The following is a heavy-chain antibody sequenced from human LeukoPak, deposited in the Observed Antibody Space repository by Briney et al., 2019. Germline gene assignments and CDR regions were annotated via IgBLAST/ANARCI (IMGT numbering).Heavy chain of an antibody. CDR3: AKHIAARLGGFDY. Sequence: GGSLRLSCAASGFTFSSYGMHWVRQAPGKGLEWVAVIWYDGSNKYYADSVKGRFTISRDNSKNTLYLQMNSLRAEDTAVYYCAKHIAARLGGFDYWGQGTLVTVSS. J-gene: IGHJ4*02. D-gene: IGHD6-6*01. V-gene: IGHV3-30*02. CDR1: GFTFSSYG. CDR2: IWYDGSNK.